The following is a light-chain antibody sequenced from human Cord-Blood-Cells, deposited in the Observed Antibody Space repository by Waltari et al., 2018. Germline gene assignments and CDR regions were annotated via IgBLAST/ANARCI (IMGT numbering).Light chain of an antibody. CDR1: QSVSSSY. CDR3: QQYGSSPET. J-gene: IGKJ2*01. Sequence: IVLTPSPRTLSLAPRDRATLSCRASQSVSSSYLAWYQQKPGQAPRLLIYGASSRATGIPDRFSGSGSGTDFTLTISRLEPEDFAVYYCQQYGSSPETFGQGTKLEIK. CDR2: GAS. V-gene: IGKV3-20*01.